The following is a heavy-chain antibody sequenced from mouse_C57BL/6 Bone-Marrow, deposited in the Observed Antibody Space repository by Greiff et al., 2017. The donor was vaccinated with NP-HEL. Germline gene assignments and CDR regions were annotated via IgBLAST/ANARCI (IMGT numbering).Heavy chain of an antibody. CDR1: GYSFTDYN. Sequence: EVQLQQSGPELVKPGASVKISCKASGYSFTDYNMNWVKQSNGKSLEWIGVINPNSGTTSYNQKFKGKATLTVDQSSSTAYMQLNSLTSEDSAVYYCATPTTVVAYWYFDVWGTGTTVTVSS. V-gene: IGHV1-39*01. CDR3: ATPTTVVAYWYFDV. J-gene: IGHJ1*03. CDR2: INPNSGTT. D-gene: IGHD1-1*01.